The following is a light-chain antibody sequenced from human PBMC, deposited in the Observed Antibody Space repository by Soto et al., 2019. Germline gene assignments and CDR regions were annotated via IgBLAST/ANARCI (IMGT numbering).Light chain of an antibody. CDR3: QQHGSSSWT. Sequence: EIVLTQSPGTLSLSPGERATLSCRASQSVSSSYLAWYQQKPGQAPRLLIYGASRRATGIPDRFSGSGSGTEFTLTISRLEPEDFAVYYCQQHGSSSWTFGQGTKVEIK. J-gene: IGKJ1*01. V-gene: IGKV3-20*01. CDR1: QSVSSSY. CDR2: GAS.